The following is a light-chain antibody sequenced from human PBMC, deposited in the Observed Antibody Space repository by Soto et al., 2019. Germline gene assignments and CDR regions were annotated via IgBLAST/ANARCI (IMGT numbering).Light chain of an antibody. Sequence: PGERATLSCRASQRVSYYLAWYQQKPGQSPRLLIYDASKRATGIPARFSGSGSGTDFTLTISTLEPEDFAVYYCQQRTNWLFSFGPGTKVDIK. CDR1: QRVSYY. J-gene: IGKJ3*01. CDR3: QQRTNWLFS. V-gene: IGKV3-11*01. CDR2: DAS.